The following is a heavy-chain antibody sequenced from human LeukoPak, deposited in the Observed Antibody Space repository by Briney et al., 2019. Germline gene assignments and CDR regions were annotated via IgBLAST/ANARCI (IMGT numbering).Heavy chain of an antibody. J-gene: IGHJ4*02. CDR1: EGTFRNYA. D-gene: IGHD3-22*01. CDR2: IIPIFGKA. Sequence: ASVKVSCKASEGTFRNYAISWVRQAPGQGLEWMGGIIPIFGKANYAQKFQGRVTITADESTSTAYMELSSLRSEDTAVYYCARGWDSSGQIPFFYWGQGTLVTVSS. V-gene: IGHV1-69*13. CDR3: ARGWDSSGQIPFFY.